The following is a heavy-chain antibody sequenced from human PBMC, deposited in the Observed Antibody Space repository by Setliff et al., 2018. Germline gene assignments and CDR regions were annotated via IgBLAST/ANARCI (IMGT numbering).Heavy chain of an antibody. CDR2: IIPIFGAA. J-gene: IGHJ3*02. V-gene: IGHV1-69*13. CDR3: ARVVTGTTPFFDI. D-gene: IGHD1-7*01. Sequence: SVKVSCKASGGTFSSYAISWVRQAPGQGLEWMGGIIPIFGAANYAQKFQGRVTITADESTSTAYMELSSLRSEDTAVYYCARVVTGTTPFFDIWGQGTMVTVSS. CDR1: GGTFSSYA.